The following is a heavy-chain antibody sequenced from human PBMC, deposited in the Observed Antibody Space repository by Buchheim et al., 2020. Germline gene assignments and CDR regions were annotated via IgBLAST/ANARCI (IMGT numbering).Heavy chain of an antibody. D-gene: IGHD6-19*01. CDR1: GGSISSSSYY. V-gene: IGHV4-39*01. CDR2: IYYSGST. CDR3: ARLVRAVAGYDY. J-gene: IGHJ4*02. Sequence: QLQLQESGPGLVKPSETLSLTCTVSGGSISSSSYYWGWIRQPPGQGLEWIGSIYYSGSTYYNPSLKSRVTISVDTSKNQFSLKLSSVTAADTAVYYCARLVRAVAGYDYWGQGTL.